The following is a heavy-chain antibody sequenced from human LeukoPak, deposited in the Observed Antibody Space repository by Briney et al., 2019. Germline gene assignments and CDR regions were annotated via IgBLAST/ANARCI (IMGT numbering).Heavy chain of an antibody. CDR1: GFIFSTHA. J-gene: IGHJ3*02. CDR2: ISGSGGSA. V-gene: IGHV3-23*01. D-gene: IGHD3-16*01. CDR3: ARELWGSRAFDI. Sequence: GGSLRLSCTASGFIFSTHAITWVRQVPGKGLDWVSIISGSGGSAYYADSVKGRFTISRDNSKNTLYLQMNSLRAEDTAVYYCARELWGSRAFDIWGQGAMVTVSS.